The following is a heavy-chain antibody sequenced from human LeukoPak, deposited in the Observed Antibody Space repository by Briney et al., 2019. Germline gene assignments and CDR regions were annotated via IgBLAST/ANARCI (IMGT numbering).Heavy chain of an antibody. CDR2: VSTDDGNT. CDR1: GYSFTRNG. CDR3: ATDYSPVGYWVTHYFHMDV. J-gene: IGHJ6*03. D-gene: IGHD5-18*01. V-gene: IGHV1-18*01. Sequence: APVKVSCKPSGYSFTRNGISRVRQAAGHGLEWMGWVSTDDGNTKYSQTYTRRVTLTTDTPTSTAYMELRSLRYDDTAVYYCATDYSPVGYWVTHYFHMDVWGKGTTVTVSS.